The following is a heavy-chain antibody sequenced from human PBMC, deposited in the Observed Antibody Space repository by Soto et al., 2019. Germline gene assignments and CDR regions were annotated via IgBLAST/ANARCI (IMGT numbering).Heavy chain of an antibody. J-gene: IGHJ6*02. CDR2: ISSSGSTI. Sequence: GSLRLGCAASGFTVSSYEMNWVRQAPGKGLEWVSYISSSGSTIYYADSVKGRFTISRDNAKNSLYLQMNSLRAEDTAVYYCARAARYYYYGMDVWGQGTTVT. CDR1: GFTVSSYE. V-gene: IGHV3-48*03. D-gene: IGHD2-15*01. CDR3: ARAARYYYYGMDV.